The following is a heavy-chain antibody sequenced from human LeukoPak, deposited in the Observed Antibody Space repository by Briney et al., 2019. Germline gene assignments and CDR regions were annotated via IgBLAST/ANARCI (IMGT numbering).Heavy chain of an antibody. D-gene: IGHD5/OR15-5a*01. J-gene: IGHJ4*02. CDR2: ISGSGGST. V-gene: IGHV3-23*01. Sequence: GGSLRLSCAASGFTFSSYAMSWVRQAPGKGLEWVSAISGSGGSTYYAGSVKGRFTISRDNSKNTLYLQMNSLRAEDTAVYYCAKAVAPFYDYFDYWGPGTLVTVSS. CDR1: GFTFSSYA. CDR3: AKAVAPFYDYFDY.